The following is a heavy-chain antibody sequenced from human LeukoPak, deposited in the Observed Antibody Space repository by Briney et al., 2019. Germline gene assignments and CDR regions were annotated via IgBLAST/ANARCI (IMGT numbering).Heavy chain of an antibody. J-gene: IGHJ4*02. CDR2: ISDGGGST. V-gene: IGHV3-23*01. Sequence: GGSLRLSCAASGFTVSNNYMSWVRQAPGKGLEWVSAISDGGGSTYYADSVKGRFTISRDNSKNTLFLQMNSLRAEDTAVYYCAKDARRTSGWYFFDYWGQGTLVTVSS. CDR1: GFTVSNNY. D-gene: IGHD6-19*01. CDR3: AKDARRTSGWYFFDY.